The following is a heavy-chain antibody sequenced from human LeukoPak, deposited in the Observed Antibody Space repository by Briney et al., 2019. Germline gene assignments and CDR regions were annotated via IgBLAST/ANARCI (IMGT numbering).Heavy chain of an antibody. CDR2: TYYRSKWYN. Sequence: SQTLSLTCAISGDSVSSNSAAWNWIRQSPSRGLEWLGRTYYRSKWYNDYAVSVKSRITINPDTSKNQFSLQLNSVTPEDTAVYYCATDRTYYYDSSGYSIDWYFDLWGRGTLVTVSS. V-gene: IGHV6-1*01. J-gene: IGHJ2*01. CDR1: GDSVSSNSAA. D-gene: IGHD3-22*01. CDR3: ATDRTYYYDSSGYSIDWYFDL.